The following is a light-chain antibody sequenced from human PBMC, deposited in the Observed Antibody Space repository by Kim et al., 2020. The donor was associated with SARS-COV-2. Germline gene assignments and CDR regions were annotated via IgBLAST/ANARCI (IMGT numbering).Light chain of an antibody. CDR3: QQYGNSVFT. J-gene: IGKJ3*01. V-gene: IGKV3-20*01. Sequence: SPGERAPLSCRPSQSVSTVYLAWYQQKPGQAPRLLIYAASSRATGIPDRFSGRGSGTDFTLTISRLEAEDFAVYYCQQYGNSVFTFGPGTKVDIK. CDR2: AAS. CDR1: QSVSTVY.